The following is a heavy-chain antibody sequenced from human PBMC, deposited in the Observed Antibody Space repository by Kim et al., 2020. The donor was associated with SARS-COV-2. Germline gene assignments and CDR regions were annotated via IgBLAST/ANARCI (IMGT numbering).Heavy chain of an antibody. V-gene: IGHV3-48*03. D-gene: IGHD4-17*01. Sequence: GGSLRLSCAASVFTFSDYEVNWVRQAPGMGLEWVSHISYSGSSTYYSDSVEGRYTISREDAKRTVYLQMNSLRAEDTAIYYCARGGYGGLYWGEGTLVTVSS. J-gene: IGHJ4*02. CDR2: ISYSGSST. CDR1: VFTFSDYE. CDR3: ARGGYGGLY.